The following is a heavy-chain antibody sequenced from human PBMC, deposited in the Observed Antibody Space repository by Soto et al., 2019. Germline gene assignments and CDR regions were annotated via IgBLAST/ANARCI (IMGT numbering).Heavy chain of an antibody. V-gene: IGHV1-18*04. J-gene: IGHJ5*01. CDR1: GYTSADFG. D-gene: IGHD2-2*01. Sequence: ASVKVSCKASGYTSADFGISWVRQAPGQGLEWMGWVSGNNGASNPAPKGQGRITMTLDTSTGVSYMALRSLRSDDTAIYYCVRDQKYFRVNGNWFDSWGQGTLVTVSS. CDR2: VSGNNGAS. CDR3: VRDQKYFRVNGNWFDS.